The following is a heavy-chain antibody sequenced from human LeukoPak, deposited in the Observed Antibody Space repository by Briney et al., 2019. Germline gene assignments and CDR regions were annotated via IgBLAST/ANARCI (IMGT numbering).Heavy chain of an antibody. Sequence: PSETLSLTCTVSGGSISSSSYYWGWIRQPPGKGLEWIGSIYYSGSTYYNPSLKSRVTISVDTSKNQFSLKLSSVTAADTAVYYCARDVIYDSSGYQGATDAFDIWGQGTMVTVSS. CDR1: GGSISSSSYY. V-gene: IGHV4-39*07. CDR2: IYYSGST. CDR3: ARDVIYDSSGYQGATDAFDI. D-gene: IGHD3-22*01. J-gene: IGHJ3*02.